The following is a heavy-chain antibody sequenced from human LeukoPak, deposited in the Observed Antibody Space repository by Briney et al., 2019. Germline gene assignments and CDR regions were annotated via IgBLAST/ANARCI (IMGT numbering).Heavy chain of an antibody. CDR1: GDSFTTYW. Sequence: GESLKISCQGSGDSFTTYWIAWVRQMPGKGLEWLGIIYPGDSDTRYSPSFQGQVTISADKSISTAYLQWSSLKASDTFFYYCEGGIRDAFDIWGQGTMVTVSS. CDR3: EGGIRDAFDI. CDR2: IYPGDSDT. D-gene: IGHD2-21*01. J-gene: IGHJ3*02. V-gene: IGHV5-51*01.